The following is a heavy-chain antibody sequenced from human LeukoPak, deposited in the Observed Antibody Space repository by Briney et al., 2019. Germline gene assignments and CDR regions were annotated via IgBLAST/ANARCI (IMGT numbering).Heavy chain of an antibody. J-gene: IGHJ4*02. CDR1: GYTLTSYD. CDR2: MNPSSGNT. CDR3: ARGQPSIAVAGTRDY. D-gene: IGHD6-19*01. V-gene: IGHV1-8*01. Sequence: ASVKVSCKASGYTLTSYDINWVRQATGQGLEWMGWMNPSSGNTGYAQKFQGRVTMTRNTSISAAYMELSSLRSEDTAVYYCARGQPSIAVAGTRDYWGQGTLVTVSS.